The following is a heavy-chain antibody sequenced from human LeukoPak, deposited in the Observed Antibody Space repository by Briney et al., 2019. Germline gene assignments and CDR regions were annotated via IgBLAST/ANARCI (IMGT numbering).Heavy chain of an antibody. D-gene: IGHD3-22*01. CDR2: VYFNGNT. CDR3: ARDDTHYGSSGSFYDAFDV. CDR1: RDSISSTIHY. V-gene: IGHV4-39*07. Sequence: SETLSLTCTVSRDSISSTIHYWSWIRQPPGKGLEWIGSVYFNGNTYYNPSLKSRVTISVDTSKNQFSLKLSSVTAADTAVYYCARDDTHYGSSGSFYDAFDVWGQGTMVTVSS. J-gene: IGHJ3*01.